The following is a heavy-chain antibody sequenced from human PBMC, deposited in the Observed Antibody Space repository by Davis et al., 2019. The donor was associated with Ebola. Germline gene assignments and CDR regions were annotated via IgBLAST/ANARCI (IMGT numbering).Heavy chain of an antibody. J-gene: IGHJ6*02. CDR3: VREGRYRGSRSSYWSRRGPKSYDVGDL. CDR2: INPNTGGI. CDR1: GYGFNDFY. Sequence: ASVKVSCKASGYGFNDFYLHWVRQAPGQGLEWMGWINPNTGGIDYAQKFQGRVTMTRDMSISTGYMELSSLTSDDTAVYYCVREGRYRGSRSSYWSRRGPKSYDVGDLWGQGTTVSVSS. D-gene: IGHD3-10*01. V-gene: IGHV1-2*02.